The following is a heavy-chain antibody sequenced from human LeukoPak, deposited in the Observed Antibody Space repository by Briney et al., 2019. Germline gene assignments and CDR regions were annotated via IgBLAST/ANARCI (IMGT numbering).Heavy chain of an antibody. CDR3: AKSYGSYYYSGMDV. V-gene: IGHV3-43*02. CDR2: LSGDGGST. CDR1: GFTFDAFA. D-gene: IGHD4-17*01. J-gene: IGHJ6*02. Sequence: GGSLGLYCAASGFTFDAFAMHWVRQVSGKGLEWVSVLSGDGGSTSHADSVKGRFTISRDNSKNSLYLQMNSLRTEDTAFYYCAKSYGSYYYSGMDVWGQGTTVTVSS.